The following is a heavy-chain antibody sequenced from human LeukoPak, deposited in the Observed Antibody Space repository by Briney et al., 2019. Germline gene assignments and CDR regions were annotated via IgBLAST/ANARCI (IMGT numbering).Heavy chain of an antibody. CDR3: ARGAWATRLGS. D-gene: IGHD2-15*01. Sequence: ETLSLTCAVYGEPLNSYYWSWIRQPPGKGLEWIGEIYESGSTEYNPSLKSRVTISMAPSKQQFSLSLTSVTAADTAVYYCARGAWATRLGSWGLGTPVIVSS. J-gene: IGHJ4*02. CDR2: IYESGST. V-gene: IGHV4-34*01. CDR1: GEPLNSYY.